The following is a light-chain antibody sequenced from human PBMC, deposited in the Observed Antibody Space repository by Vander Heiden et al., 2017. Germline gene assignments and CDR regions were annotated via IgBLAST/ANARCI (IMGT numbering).Light chain of an antibody. J-gene: IGLJ2*01. V-gene: IGLV3-21*02. CDR1: NVGSEG. CDR2: DDS. Sequence: SYVLTQPPPVSAASGQPARITCGGNNVGSEGVHWYQQKPGQAPVLVVYDDSDRPSGIPERFSGSNSGNTATLTISRVEAGDESDYYCQVWHSGTDHLVFGGGTKLTVL. CDR3: QVWHSGTDHLV.